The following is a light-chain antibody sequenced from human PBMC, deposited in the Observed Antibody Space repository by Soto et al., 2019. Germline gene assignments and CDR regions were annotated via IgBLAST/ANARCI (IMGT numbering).Light chain of an antibody. CDR1: SSDVGGYNY. CDR3: SSYAGSNNLV. Sequence: QSALTQPPSASGSPRQSVTISCTGTSSDVGGYNYVSWYQQHPGKAPKLMIYEVSKRPSGVPDRFSGSKSGNTASLTVSGLQAEDEADYYCSSYAGSNNLVFGGGTQLTVL. V-gene: IGLV2-8*01. J-gene: IGLJ2*01. CDR2: EVS.